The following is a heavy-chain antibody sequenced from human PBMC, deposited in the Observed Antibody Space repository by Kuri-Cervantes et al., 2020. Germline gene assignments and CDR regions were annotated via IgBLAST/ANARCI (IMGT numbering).Heavy chain of an antibody. D-gene: IGHD6-13*01. J-gene: IGHJ4*02. CDR2: ISAYNGNT. Sequence: ASVKVSCKASGYTFTSYGISWVRQAPGQGLEWMGWISAYNGNTNYAQKLQGRVTMTTDTSMSTAYMELRSLRSDDTAVYYCARLKFHGAAGFYYFDYWGQGTLVTVSS. V-gene: IGHV1-18*01. CDR3: ARLKFHGAAGFYYFDY. CDR1: GYTFTSYG.